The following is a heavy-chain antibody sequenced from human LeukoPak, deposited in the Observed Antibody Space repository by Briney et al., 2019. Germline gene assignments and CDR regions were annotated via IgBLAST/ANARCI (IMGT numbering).Heavy chain of an antibody. J-gene: IGHJ3*02. D-gene: IGHD6-13*01. CDR2: IYPGDSDT. CDR1: GYSFTSYW. Sequence: GESLKISCKGSGYSFTSYWIGWVRQMPGKGLEWMGIIYPGDSDTRYSPSFQSQVTISADKSISTAYLQWSSLKASDTAMCYCARQARIIAAAPTRAFDIWGQGTMVTVSS. CDR3: ARQARIIAAAPTRAFDI. V-gene: IGHV5-51*01.